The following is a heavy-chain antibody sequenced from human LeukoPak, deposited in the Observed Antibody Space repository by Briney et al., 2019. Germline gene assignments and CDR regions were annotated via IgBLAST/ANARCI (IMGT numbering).Heavy chain of an antibody. D-gene: IGHD6-19*01. CDR3: TTYSSGWWIFDY. Sequence: GGSLRLSCAASGFAFSSYAMSWVRQAPGKGLEWVSAISGSGGSTYYADSVKGRFTISRDNSKNTLYLQMNSLRAEDTAVYYCTTYSSGWWIFDYWGQGTLVTVSS. CDR2: ISGSGGST. CDR1: GFAFSSYA. J-gene: IGHJ4*02. V-gene: IGHV3-23*01.